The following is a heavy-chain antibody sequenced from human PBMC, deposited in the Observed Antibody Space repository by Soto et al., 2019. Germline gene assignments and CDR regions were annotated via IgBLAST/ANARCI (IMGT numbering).Heavy chain of an antibody. J-gene: IGHJ5*02. V-gene: IGHV4-39*01. Sequence: QLQLQESGPGLVKPSETLSLTCTVSGGSISSSSFHWGWIRQPPGKGLEWIGSIYYSGSTYYRPSLKSRVPISVDPSKNQFSLKLSSVTAADTAVYYCARRERAAGTDWWFDPWGQGTLVTVSS. CDR1: GGSISSSSFH. CDR3: ARRERAAGTDWWFDP. D-gene: IGHD6-13*01. CDR2: IYYSGST.